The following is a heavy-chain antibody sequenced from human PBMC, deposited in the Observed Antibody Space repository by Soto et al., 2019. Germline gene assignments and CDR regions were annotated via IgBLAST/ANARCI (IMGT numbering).Heavy chain of an antibody. D-gene: IGHD2-2*01. V-gene: IGHV4-34*01. CDR3: ARDSTRRGACDI. CDR2: VNHSGST. J-gene: IGHJ3*02. Sequence: TSETLSLTCAFYNGSFSVYYWTWIRQPPGKGPEWIGEVNHSGSTNYNPSLKSRVTISVDTSKNQFSLKLSSVTAADTAVYYCARDSTRRGACDIWGQGTMVTVSS. CDR1: NGSFSVYY.